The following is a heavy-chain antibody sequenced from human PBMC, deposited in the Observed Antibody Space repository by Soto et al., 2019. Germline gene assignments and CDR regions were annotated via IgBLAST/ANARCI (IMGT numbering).Heavy chain of an antibody. Sequence: QVQLVQSGAEMKKPGSSVKVSCKVSGDSFSSYAISWVRQAPGEGLEWVGGIIPIFETANYAQNFQGRVTITAVESTTTAYLEVTRLRPRDTAVFYCAASDSSSWQHDYWGQGTLITVSS. V-gene: IGHV1-69*01. J-gene: IGHJ4*02. D-gene: IGHD6-13*01. CDR2: IIPIFETA. CDR1: GDSFSSYA. CDR3: AASDSSSWQHDY.